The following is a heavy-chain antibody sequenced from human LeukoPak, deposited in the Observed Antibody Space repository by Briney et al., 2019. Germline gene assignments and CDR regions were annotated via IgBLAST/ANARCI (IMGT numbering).Heavy chain of an antibody. CDR3: AKVYYYGSGSFIFDC. CDR1: GFTFSTYA. J-gene: IGHJ4*02. CDR2: ISGSGDNT. Sequence: GGSLRLSCAASGFTFSTYAMNWVRQAPGKGLEWVSGISGSGDNTYYADSVKGRFTISRDNSKNTLFLQMNSLGAEDTAVYYCAKVYYYGSGSFIFDCWGQGTLVTVSS. D-gene: IGHD3-10*01. V-gene: IGHV3-23*01.